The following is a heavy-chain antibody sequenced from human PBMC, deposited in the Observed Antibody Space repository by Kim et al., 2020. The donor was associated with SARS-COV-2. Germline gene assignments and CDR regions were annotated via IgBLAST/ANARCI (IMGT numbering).Heavy chain of an antibody. CDR2: IYYSGST. CDR3: ARASLTMIVVVDAFDI. V-gene: IGHV4-31*03. J-gene: IGHJ3*02. Sequence: SETLSLTCTVSGGSISSGGYYWSWIRQHPGKGLEWIGYIYYSGSTYYNPSLKSRVTISVDTSKNQFSLKLSSVTAADTAVYYCARASLTMIVVVDAFDIWGQGTMVTVSS. D-gene: IGHD3-22*01. CDR1: GGSISSGGYY.